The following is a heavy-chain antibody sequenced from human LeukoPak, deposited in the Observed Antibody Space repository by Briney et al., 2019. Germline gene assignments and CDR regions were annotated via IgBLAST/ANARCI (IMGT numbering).Heavy chain of an antibody. J-gene: IGHJ4*02. CDR3: ARQNYYDSSGYYSCFDY. Sequence: GESLKISCKGSGYSFTTYWIGWVRQMPGKGLECMGIIYPGDSDTRYSPSFQGQVTISADKSISTAYLQWSSLKASDTAMYYCARQNYYDSSGYYSCFDYWGQGTLVTVSS. CDR1: GYSFTTYW. V-gene: IGHV5-51*01. CDR2: IYPGDSDT. D-gene: IGHD3-22*01.